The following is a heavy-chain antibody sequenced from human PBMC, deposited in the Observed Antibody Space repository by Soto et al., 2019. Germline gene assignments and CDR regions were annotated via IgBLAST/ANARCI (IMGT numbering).Heavy chain of an antibody. V-gene: IGHV3-48*02. Sequence: EVQLVESGGGLVQPGGSLRLSCAASGFTFSSYSMNWFRQAPGKGLECVSYIGSRGAIYYGDSVKGRFTISRDTAKNILYLQMNSLRDEDTAVYFCVRDSDSVADMTHGDFWGRGTLVTVSS. CDR2: IGSRGAI. J-gene: IGHJ4*02. D-gene: IGHD2-21*01. CDR3: VRDSDSVADMTHGDF. CDR1: GFTFSSYS.